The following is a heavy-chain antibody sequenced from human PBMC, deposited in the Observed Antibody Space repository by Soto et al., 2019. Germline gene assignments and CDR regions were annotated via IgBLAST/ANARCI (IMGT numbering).Heavy chain of an antibody. CDR2: IIPIFGTA. D-gene: IGHD1-26*01. CDR1: GGTFSSYS. Sequence: QVQLVQSGAEVKKPGSSVKDSCKASGGTFSSYSINWVRQAPGQGLEWMGEIIPIFGTANYAQKFQGRVTITADESTSTAYMDLSSLRSEDTAVYYCARDGGRHSGGIDYWGQGTLVTVSS. CDR3: ARDGGRHSGGIDY. J-gene: IGHJ4*02. V-gene: IGHV1-69*01.